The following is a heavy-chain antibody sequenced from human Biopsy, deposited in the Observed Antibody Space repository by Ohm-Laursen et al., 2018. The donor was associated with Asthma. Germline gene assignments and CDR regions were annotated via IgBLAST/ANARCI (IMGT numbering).Heavy chain of an antibody. V-gene: IGHV3-23*01. CDR1: GFAFSNYP. Sequence: SLRLSCSASGFAFSNYPMSWARQAPGKGLAWVGTIRPGQPDIDYEPPVRGRFFISRDDSKNTLYPDMTSLRAEDTAVYYCVKDTLIDSKNYYTFEVWSQGTMVTVSS. CDR2: IRPGQPDI. D-gene: IGHD3-22*01. CDR3: VKDTLIDSKNYYTFEV. J-gene: IGHJ3*01.